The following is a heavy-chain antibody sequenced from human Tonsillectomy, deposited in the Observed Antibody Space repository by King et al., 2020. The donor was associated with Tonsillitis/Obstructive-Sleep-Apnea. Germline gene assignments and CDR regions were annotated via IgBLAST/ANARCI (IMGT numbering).Heavy chain of an antibody. CDR1: GFTFSNYA. Sequence: VQLVESGGGLVQPGGSLRLSCAASGFTFSNYAMNWVRQAPGKGLEWVSAISGSGGSTYYADSVKGRFTISRDNSKNTLYLQMNSLRAEDPAVYYCAKDISSGYSYYFDYWGQGILVTVSS. CDR2: ISGSGGST. J-gene: IGHJ4*02. D-gene: IGHD3-22*01. CDR3: AKDISSGYSYYFDY. V-gene: IGHV3-23*04.